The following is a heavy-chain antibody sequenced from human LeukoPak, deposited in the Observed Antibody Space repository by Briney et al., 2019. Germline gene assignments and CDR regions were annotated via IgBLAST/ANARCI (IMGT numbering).Heavy chain of an antibody. CDR2: IDPTDSYT. Sequence: PGESLSISCKGYGYIFTSYWITWVRQMPGKGLEWMGTIDPTDSYTNYSPSFQGHVTISTDKSISTAYLQWSSLKASDTAIYYCARRGRSSSNFDFWGQGTLVTVSS. V-gene: IGHV5-10-1*01. D-gene: IGHD6-6*01. CDR3: ARRGRSSSNFDF. J-gene: IGHJ4*02. CDR1: GYIFTSYW.